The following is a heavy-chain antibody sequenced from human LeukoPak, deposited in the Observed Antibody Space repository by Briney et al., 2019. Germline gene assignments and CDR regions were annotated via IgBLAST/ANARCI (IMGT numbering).Heavy chain of an antibody. CDR1: GYTFTSYG. J-gene: IGHJ5*02. Sequence: ASVKVSCKASGYTFTSYGISWVRQAPGQGLEWVGWISAYNGNTNYAQKLQGRVTMTTDTSTSTAYMELRSLRSDDTAVYYCARGGGYCSSSRCYTDWFDPWGQGTLVTVSS. D-gene: IGHD2-2*02. CDR3: ARGGGYCSSSRCYTDWFDP. CDR2: ISAYNGNT. V-gene: IGHV1-18*01.